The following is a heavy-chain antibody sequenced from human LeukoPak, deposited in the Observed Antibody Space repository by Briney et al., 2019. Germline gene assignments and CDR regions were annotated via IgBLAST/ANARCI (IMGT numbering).Heavy chain of an antibody. V-gene: IGHV3-7*01. CDR3: VRDYYRSGTH. CDR2: INEDGSVQ. J-gene: IGHJ4*02. Sequence: GGSLRLSCAASGFTFSTYWMSWVRQAPGKGLEWVACINEDGSVQYSVDSVKGRFTFSRDNAKNSLYLQMNSPSADDTAVYYCVRDYYRSGTHWGQGTLVSVSS. CDR1: GFTFSTYW. D-gene: IGHD3-10*01.